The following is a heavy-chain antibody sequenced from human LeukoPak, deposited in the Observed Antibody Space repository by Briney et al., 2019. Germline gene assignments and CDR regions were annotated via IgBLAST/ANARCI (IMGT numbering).Heavy chain of an antibody. Sequence: SETLSLTCSVSDDSITMYYWTWIRQPPGKGLEWIGYIYYSGSTNYNPSLKSRVTISVDTSKNQFSLKLSSVTAADTAVYYCAQGRQQLVYHYWGQGTLVTVSS. J-gene: IGHJ4*02. CDR2: IYYSGST. CDR1: DDSITMYY. CDR3: AQGRQQLVYHY. V-gene: IGHV4-59*01. D-gene: IGHD6-13*01.